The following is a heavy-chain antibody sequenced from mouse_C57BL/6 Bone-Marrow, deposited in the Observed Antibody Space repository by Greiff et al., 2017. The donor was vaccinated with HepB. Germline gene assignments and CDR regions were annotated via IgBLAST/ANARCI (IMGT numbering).Heavy chain of an antibody. J-gene: IGHJ2*01. D-gene: IGHD2-1*01. CDR2: INPGSGGT. CDR3: ARGGVTAPDY. V-gene: IGHV1-54*01. Sequence: QVQLKQSGAELVRPGTSVKVSCKASGYAFTNYLIEWVKQRPGQGLEWIGVINPGSGGTNYNEKFKGKATLTADKSSSTAYMQLSSLTSEDSAVYFCARGGVTAPDYWGQGTTLTVSS. CDR1: GYAFTNYL.